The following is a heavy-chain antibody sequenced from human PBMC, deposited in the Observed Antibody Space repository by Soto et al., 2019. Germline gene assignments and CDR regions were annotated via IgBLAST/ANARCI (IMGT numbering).Heavy chain of an antibody. CDR1: GFSLSTTGEG. CDR3: AHRTVSNGEWFDP. D-gene: IGHD7-27*01. J-gene: IGHJ5*02. V-gene: IGHV2-5*02. CDR2: IYWDDDV. Sequence: VSGPTLVNPTQTLTLNCAFSGFSLSTTGEGVGWFRQPPGKAPEWLAFIYWDDDVRYSPSLRNRLTITKDTSENQVVITMINIDPLDTATYSCAHRTVSNGEWFDPWGQGILVTVSS.